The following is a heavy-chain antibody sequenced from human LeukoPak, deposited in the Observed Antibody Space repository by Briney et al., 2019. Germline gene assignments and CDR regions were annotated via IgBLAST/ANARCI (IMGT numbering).Heavy chain of an antibody. Sequence: GESLKISCQGSGYSFTSYWIGWVRQMPGKGLEWMWIIYPGDSDTTYSPSFQGQVTISADKSISTAYLQWSSLKASDTAMYYCARRDGYCSSTSCYADYYYGMDVWGQGTTVTVSS. J-gene: IGHJ6*02. D-gene: IGHD2-2*01. CDR3: ARRDGYCSSTSCYADYYYGMDV. CDR1: GYSFTSYW. CDR2: IYPGDSDT. V-gene: IGHV5-51*01.